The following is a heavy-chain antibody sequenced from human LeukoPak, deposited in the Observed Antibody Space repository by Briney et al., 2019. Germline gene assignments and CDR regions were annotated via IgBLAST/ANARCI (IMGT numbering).Heavy chain of an antibody. J-gene: IGHJ4*02. CDR2: IYSGGST. V-gene: IGHV3-66*01. CDR3: AKSYYYDSSGYYYPLGDY. CDR1: GFTVSSNY. Sequence: GGSLRLSCAASGFTVSSNYMRGVRQAPGKGLEWVSVIYSGGSTYYADSVKGRFTISRDNSKNTLYLQMNSLRAEDTAVYYCAKSYYYDSSGYYYPLGDYWGQGTLVTVSS. D-gene: IGHD3-22*01.